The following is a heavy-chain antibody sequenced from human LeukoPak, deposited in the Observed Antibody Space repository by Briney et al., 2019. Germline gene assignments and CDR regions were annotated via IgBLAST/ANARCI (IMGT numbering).Heavy chain of an antibody. Sequence: SETLSLTCAVYGGSFSGYYWSWIRQPPGKGLEWIGEINHSGSTNYNPSLKSRVTISVDTSKNQFSLKLSSVTAADTAVYYCARDTWIQPFYYYYYMDVWGKGTTVTVSS. CDR3: ARDTWIQPFYYYYYMDV. CDR2: INHSGST. CDR1: GGSFSGYY. V-gene: IGHV4-34*01. J-gene: IGHJ6*03. D-gene: IGHD5-18*01.